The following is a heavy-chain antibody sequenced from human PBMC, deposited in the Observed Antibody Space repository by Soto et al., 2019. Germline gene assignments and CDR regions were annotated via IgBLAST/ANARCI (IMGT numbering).Heavy chain of an antibody. Sequence: EVQLVESGGGLIQPGGSLRLSCAVSGFTVSNNYMSWVRQAPGKGLEGVSVIYSGGYTAYGDSVKGRFTISRDNSKNTKILQVNSLGADATALLYWATQRGGGGYWGQGTLVTVSS. CDR3: ATQRGGGGY. CDR2: IYSGGYT. D-gene: IGHD3-10*01. J-gene: IGHJ4*02. CDR1: GFTVSNNY. V-gene: IGHV3-53*01.